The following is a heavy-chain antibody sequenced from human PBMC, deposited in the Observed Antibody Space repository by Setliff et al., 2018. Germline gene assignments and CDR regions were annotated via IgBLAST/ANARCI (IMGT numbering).Heavy chain of an antibody. V-gene: IGHV4-61*02. CDR2: LHTSGTT. Sequence: SETLSLTCTVSGGSITSGSYYWSWIRQPAGEGLEWIGRLHTSGTTVYNPSLKGRVTISADTSTNHFSLKLTSVTAADTAVYFCARLPRTVTHFDYWGQGALVTVSS. CDR1: GGSITSGSYY. CDR3: ARLPRTVTHFDY. D-gene: IGHD4-17*01. J-gene: IGHJ4*02.